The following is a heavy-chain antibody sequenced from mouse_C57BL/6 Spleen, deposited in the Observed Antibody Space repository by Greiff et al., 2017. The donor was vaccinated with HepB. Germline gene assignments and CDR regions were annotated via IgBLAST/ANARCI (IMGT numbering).Heavy chain of an antibody. V-gene: IGHV5-4*01. J-gene: IGHJ4*01. D-gene: IGHD1-1*01. Sequence: DVKLVESGGGLVKPGGSLKLSCAASGFTFSSYAMSWVRQTPEKRLEWVATISDGGSYTYYPDNVKGRFTISRDNAKNNLYLQMSHLKSEDTAMYYCARDWDYGSSYYAMDYWGQGTSVTVSS. CDR1: GFTFSSYA. CDR3: ARDWDYGSSYYAMDY. CDR2: ISDGGSYT.